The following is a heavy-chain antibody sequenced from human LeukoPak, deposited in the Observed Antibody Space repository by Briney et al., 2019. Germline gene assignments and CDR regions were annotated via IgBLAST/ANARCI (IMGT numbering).Heavy chain of an antibody. V-gene: IGHV3-49*04. D-gene: IGHD1-26*01. CDR1: GFTFGDYA. CDR2: IRSKAYGGTT. CDR3: TRYFRIVGATFEGNY. Sequence: GGSLRLSCTASGFTFGDYAMSWVRQAPGKGLEWVGFIRSKAYGGTTEYAASVKGRFTISRDDSKSIAYLQMNSLKTEDTAVYYCTRYFRIVGATFEGNYWGQGTLVTVSS. J-gene: IGHJ4*02.